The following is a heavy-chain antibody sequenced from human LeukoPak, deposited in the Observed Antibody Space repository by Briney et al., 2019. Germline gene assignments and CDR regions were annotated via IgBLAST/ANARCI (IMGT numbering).Heavy chain of an antibody. CDR1: GGSISSGSYY. CDR3: SRVYCGGDCYQFDP. J-gene: IGHJ5*02. Sequence: SQTLSLTCTVSGGSISSGSYYWNWIRQPAGKGLEWIGRIYTSGSTNYNPSHKSRVTISVDTSKNQFSLKLSSATAADTAVYYCSRVYCGGDCYQFDPWGQGTLVTVSS. V-gene: IGHV4-61*02. D-gene: IGHD2-21*02. CDR2: IYTSGST.